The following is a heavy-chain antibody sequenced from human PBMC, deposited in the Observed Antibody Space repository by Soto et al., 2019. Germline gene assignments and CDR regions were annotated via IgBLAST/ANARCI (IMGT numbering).Heavy chain of an antibody. D-gene: IGHD2-15*01. CDR1: GGSINSNNYY. Sequence: RSLTFTVSGGSINSNNYYWAWIRQPPGKGLAWIASIYYDGSTYYNPSLKSRVTISIDTSKNQFSLRLRSVTAADTAIYYCAKVVVAATRHTDFDSWGQGTLVTVSS. V-gene: IGHV4-39*01. J-gene: IGHJ4*02. CDR2: IYYDGST. CDR3: AKVVVAATRHTDFDS.